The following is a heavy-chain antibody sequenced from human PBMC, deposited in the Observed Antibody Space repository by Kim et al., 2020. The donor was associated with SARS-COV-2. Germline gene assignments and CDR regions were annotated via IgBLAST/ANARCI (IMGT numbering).Heavy chain of an antibody. J-gene: IGHJ6*02. CDR3: ARDGGLRYFDYYYYYGMDV. CDR2: IYYSGST. CDR1: GGSISSYY. Sequence: SETLSLTCTVSGGSISSYYWSWIRQPPGKGLEWIGYIYYSGSTNYNPSLKSRVTISVDTSKNQFSLKLSSVTAADTAVYYCARDGGLRYFDYYYYYGMDVWGQGTTVTVSS. D-gene: IGHD3-9*01. V-gene: IGHV4-59*01.